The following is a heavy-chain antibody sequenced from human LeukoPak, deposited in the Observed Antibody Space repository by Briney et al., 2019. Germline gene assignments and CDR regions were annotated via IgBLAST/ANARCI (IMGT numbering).Heavy chain of an antibody. CDR1: GFTFSSYA. V-gene: IGHV3-30*04. J-gene: IGHJ1*01. D-gene: IGHD3-22*01. CDR3: ARGRYYYDSSGYLQH. Sequence: PGGSLRLSCAASGFTFSSYAMHWVRQAPGKGLEWGAVISYDGSNKYYADSVKGRFTISRDNSKNTLYLQMNSLRAEDTAVYYCARGRYYYDSSGYLQHWGQGTLVTVSS. CDR2: ISYDGSNK.